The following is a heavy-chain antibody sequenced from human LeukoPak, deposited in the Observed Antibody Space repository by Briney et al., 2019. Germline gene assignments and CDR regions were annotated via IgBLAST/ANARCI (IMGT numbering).Heavy chain of an antibody. V-gene: IGHV1-46*01. CDR2: INPSDGST. J-gene: IGHJ4*02. Sequence: ASVKVSCRASGYTFTSYYMHWVRQAPGQGLEWMGIINPSDGSTTYGQKFQGRVTMTRGTSTSTVYMEVSSLRSEDTAVYYCARAVGSSSWYPIDSWGQGTLVTVSS. D-gene: IGHD6-13*01. CDR3: ARAVGSSSWYPIDS. CDR1: GYTFTSYY.